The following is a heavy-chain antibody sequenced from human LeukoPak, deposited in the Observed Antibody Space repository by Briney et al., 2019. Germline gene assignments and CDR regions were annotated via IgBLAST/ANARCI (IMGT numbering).Heavy chain of an antibody. CDR1: GGSFSGYY. J-gene: IGHJ4*02. Sequence: PSETLSLTCAVYGGSFSGYYWNWVRQPPGKGLEWIGEIHHDGRINYNPSLKSRVTLSVDKSKNQFSLRLNSVTAADTAMYYCARSHDHLWGNYPDYWGQGTLVTVSS. V-gene: IGHV4-34*01. CDR3: ARSHDHLWGNYPDY. D-gene: IGHD3-16*02. CDR2: IHHDGRI.